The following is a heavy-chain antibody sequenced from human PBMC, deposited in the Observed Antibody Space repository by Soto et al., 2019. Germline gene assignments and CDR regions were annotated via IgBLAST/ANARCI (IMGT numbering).Heavy chain of an antibody. V-gene: IGHV1-69*13. J-gene: IGHJ6*02. Sequence: SVKVSCKASGGTFSSYAISWVRQAPGQGLEWMGGIIPIFGTANYAQKFQGRVTITADESTSTAYMELSSLRSEDTAVYYCARSHPNRGPTLSHYYYGMDVWGQGTTVTVSS. CDR2: IIPIFGTA. CDR1: GGTFSSYA. CDR3: ARSHPNRGPTLSHYYYGMDV. D-gene: IGHD3-10*01.